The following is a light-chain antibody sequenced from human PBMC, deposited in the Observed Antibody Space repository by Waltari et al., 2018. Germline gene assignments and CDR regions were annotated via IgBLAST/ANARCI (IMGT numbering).Light chain of an antibody. Sequence: QSVLTQPPSVSGAPGKRVTISCTGGIANIGANFDVHGYQQLPGLAPRLRIYHNNNRPSGVPDRFSGPKSDTSASLAITGLQAEDEADYYCQSFDRSLTSWVFGGGTKLTVL. J-gene: IGLJ3*02. CDR1: IANIGANFD. CDR3: QSFDRSLTSWV. CDR2: HNN. V-gene: IGLV1-40*01.